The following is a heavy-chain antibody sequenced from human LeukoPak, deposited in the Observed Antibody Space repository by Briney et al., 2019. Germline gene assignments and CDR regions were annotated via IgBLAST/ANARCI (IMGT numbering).Heavy chain of an antibody. J-gene: IGHJ4*02. CDR2: ISDSGATT. Sequence: PGGSLRLSCAACGLTFSINPMNWVRQAPGKGLEWVSTISDSGATTYCADSVEGRFTISRDNSKNTLYLQMSRLRAEDTAVYYCATKPTYGAYTDYWGPGTLVTVSS. CDR1: GLTFSINP. CDR3: ATKPTYGAYTDY. V-gene: IGHV3-23*01. D-gene: IGHD4-17*01.